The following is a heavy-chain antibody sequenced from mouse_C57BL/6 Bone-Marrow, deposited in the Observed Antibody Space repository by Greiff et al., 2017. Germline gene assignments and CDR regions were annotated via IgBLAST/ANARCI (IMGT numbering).Heavy chain of an antibody. Sequence: QVLLQQPGAELVMPGASVKLSCKASGYTFTSYWMHWVKQRPGQGLEWIGEIDPSDSYTNYNQKFKGKSTLTVDKSSSTAYMQLSSLTSEDSAVYYCAREEIYYDYGFAYWGQGTLVTVSA. CDR1: GYTFTSYW. CDR3: AREEIYYDYGFAY. CDR2: IDPSDSYT. J-gene: IGHJ3*01. V-gene: IGHV1-69*01. D-gene: IGHD2-4*01.